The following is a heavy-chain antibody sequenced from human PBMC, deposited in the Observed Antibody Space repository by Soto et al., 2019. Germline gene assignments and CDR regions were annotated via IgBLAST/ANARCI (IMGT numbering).Heavy chain of an antibody. D-gene: IGHD5-18*01. CDR2: IYSGGSR. J-gene: IGHJ4*02. CDR1: GFTVSTNY. CDR3: VRTGYGKNYFDY. Sequence: PGGSVRLSCAASGFTVSTNYMSWVRQAPGKGLEWVSVIYSGGSRYYAESVEGRFTISRDISKNSLYLQMNSLRAEDTAVYYCVRTGYGKNYFDYWGQGALVTVSS. V-gene: IGHV3-53*01.